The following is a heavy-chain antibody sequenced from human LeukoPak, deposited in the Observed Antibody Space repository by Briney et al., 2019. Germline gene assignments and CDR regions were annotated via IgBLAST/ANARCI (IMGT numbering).Heavy chain of an antibody. J-gene: IGHJ4*02. D-gene: IGHD3-22*01. V-gene: IGHV3-48*04. Sequence: GGSLRLSCAASGVTFSSYSMNWGRQAPGKGLEWVSYISSSSSTIYYADSVKGRFTISRDNAKNSLYLQMNSLRAEDTAVYYCARGSIRGKPLLSENYYDSSGYYWRNFDYWGQGPLDTVSS. CDR3: ARGSIRGKPLLSENYYDSSGYYWRNFDY. CDR2: ISSSSSTI. CDR1: GVTFSSYS.